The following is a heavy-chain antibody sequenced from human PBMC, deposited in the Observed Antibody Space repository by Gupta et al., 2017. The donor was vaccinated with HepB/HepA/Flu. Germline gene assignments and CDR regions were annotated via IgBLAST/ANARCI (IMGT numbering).Heavy chain of an antibody. V-gene: IGHV3-43*02. CDR1: GFTFDDYA. D-gene: IGHD2-21*02. J-gene: IGHJ6*02. Sequence: EVQLVESGGGVVQPGGSLRLSCAASGFTFDDYAMHCVRQAPGKGLGWVSTLTGDAGTTNYADSVKGRFTISRDNSKNLLYLEMNSLRSEDTALYYCAKDFPGGNSVDVWGQGTMVTVSS. CDR2: LTGDAGTT. CDR3: AKDFPGGNSVDV.